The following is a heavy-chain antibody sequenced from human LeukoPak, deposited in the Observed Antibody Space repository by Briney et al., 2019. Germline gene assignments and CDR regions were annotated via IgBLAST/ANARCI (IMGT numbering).Heavy chain of an antibody. D-gene: IGHD6-6*01. CDR3: ARENVATIAARSLDY. J-gene: IGHJ4*01. V-gene: IGHV4-4*07. CDR1: GASVSSNY. CDR2: IQTSGST. Sequence: SETLSLTCTVSGASVSSNYWSWIRQPVGKGLEWIGRIQTSGSTNYNPSLKSQVTMSADTSRNHFSLNLSSVTAADTAVYYCARENVATIAARSLDYWGQGTLVTVSS.